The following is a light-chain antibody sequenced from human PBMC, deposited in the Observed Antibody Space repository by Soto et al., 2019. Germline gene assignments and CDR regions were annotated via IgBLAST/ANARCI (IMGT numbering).Light chain of an antibody. CDR2: GAS. CDR1: QSVDSN. Sequence: IQMTQSPATLSVSPGERVTLSCRVSQSVDSNFAWYQQRPGQAPRLLIYGASTRATDVPARFSASGSGTDFTLTISSLQSEDFVVYYCQQYNTWPITFGQGTRLEIK. J-gene: IGKJ5*01. CDR3: QQYNTWPIT. V-gene: IGKV3-15*01.